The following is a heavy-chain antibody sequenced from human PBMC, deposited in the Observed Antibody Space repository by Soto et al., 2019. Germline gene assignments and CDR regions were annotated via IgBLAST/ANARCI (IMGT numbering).Heavy chain of an antibody. V-gene: IGHV4-39*01. J-gene: IGHJ6*02. Sequence: SETLSLTCTVSGGSISSSSYYWGWIRQPPGKGLEWIGSIYYSGSTYYNPSLKSRVTISVDTSKNQFSLKLSSVTAADTAVYYCATKYAYDSYYGIDVWGQGPKGTASS. CDR2: IYYSGST. CDR3: ATKYAYDSYYGIDV. CDR1: GGSISSSSYY.